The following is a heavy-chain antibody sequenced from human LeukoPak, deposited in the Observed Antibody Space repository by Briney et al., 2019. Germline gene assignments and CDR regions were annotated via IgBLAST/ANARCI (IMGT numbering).Heavy chain of an antibody. Sequence: ASVKVSRKVSGYSVTELSMHWVRQAPGKGLEWMGGFDPEDGETIYAQKFQGRVTMTEDTSTDTAYMELSSLSSEATAVYFCATDLGGSYRNDAFDIWGQGTMVTVSS. J-gene: IGHJ3*02. V-gene: IGHV1-24*01. CDR2: FDPEDGET. D-gene: IGHD1-26*01. CDR1: GYSVTELS. CDR3: ATDLGGSYRNDAFDI.